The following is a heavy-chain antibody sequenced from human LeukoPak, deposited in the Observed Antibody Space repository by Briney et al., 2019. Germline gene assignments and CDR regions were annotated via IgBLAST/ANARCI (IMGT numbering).Heavy chain of an antibody. V-gene: IGHV4-34*01. CDR2: INHSGST. J-gene: IGHJ6*03. D-gene: IGHD6-6*01. Sequence: PSGTLSLTCAVYVGSLSGYFWSWIRQPPGKGVEWIGEINHSGSTNYNPSLKSRVTISVDTSKNQFSLKLSSVTAADTAVYYCARGQTPHGRRAARPGIYMDVWGKGTTVTVSS. CDR1: VGSLSGYF. CDR3: ARGQTPHGRRAARPGIYMDV.